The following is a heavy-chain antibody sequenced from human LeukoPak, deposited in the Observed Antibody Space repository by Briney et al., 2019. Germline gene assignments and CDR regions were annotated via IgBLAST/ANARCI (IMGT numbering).Heavy chain of an antibody. CDR1: GFTSSSYA. D-gene: IGHD2-15*01. Sequence: GGSLRLSCAASGFTSSSYAMNWVRQAPGKGLEWVSAISTSGSSTYYADSVKGRFTISRDNSNNTLYLQMSSLRAEDTAVYYCAKGALLHASDIWGQGTMVTVSS. J-gene: IGHJ3*02. CDR2: ISTSGSST. V-gene: IGHV3-23*01. CDR3: AKGALLHASDI.